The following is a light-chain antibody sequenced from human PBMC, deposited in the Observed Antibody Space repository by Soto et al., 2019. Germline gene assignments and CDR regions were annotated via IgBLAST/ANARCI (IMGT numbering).Light chain of an antibody. Sequence: DIQMTQSPSTLSAVVGDRVTITCRASQSYNSWVAWYQQKPGKAPKLLIYAASSLETGVPSRFSGSGSGTEFTLTISSLQPDDFATYYCPQYNSFSLTFGQGTKVEIK. V-gene: IGKV1-5*01. CDR2: AAS. J-gene: IGKJ1*01. CDR3: PQYNSFSLT. CDR1: QSYNSW.